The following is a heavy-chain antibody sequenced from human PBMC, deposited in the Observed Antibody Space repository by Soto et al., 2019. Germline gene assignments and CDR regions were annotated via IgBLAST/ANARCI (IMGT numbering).Heavy chain of an antibody. CDR3: THRPVVVGAYYFDY. CDR2: IYWDDDK. J-gene: IGHJ4*02. CDR1: GFSLTTSGAA. V-gene: IGHV2-5*02. D-gene: IGHD2-21*01. Sequence: QITLKESGPTLVKPTQTLTLTCMFSGFSLTTSGAAVAWIRQSPGKALEWLALIYWDDDKRYNPSLKSRLTITKDTSKNQVILTKTNMDPVDTGTYYCTHRPVVVGAYYFDYWGQGTLVTVSS.